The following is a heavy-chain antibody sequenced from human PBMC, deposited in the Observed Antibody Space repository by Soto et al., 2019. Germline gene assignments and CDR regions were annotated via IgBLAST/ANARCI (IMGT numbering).Heavy chain of an antibody. V-gene: IGHV4-59*01. D-gene: IGHD3-3*01. CDR1: GGSISSYY. Sequence: PSETLSLTCTVSGGSISSYYWSWIRQPPGKGLEWIGYIYYSGSTNYNPSLKSRVTISVDTSKNQFSLKLSSVTAADTAAYYCARGSFGNSPRFDYWGQGTLVTVSS. J-gene: IGHJ4*02. CDR2: IYYSGST. CDR3: ARGSFGNSPRFDY.